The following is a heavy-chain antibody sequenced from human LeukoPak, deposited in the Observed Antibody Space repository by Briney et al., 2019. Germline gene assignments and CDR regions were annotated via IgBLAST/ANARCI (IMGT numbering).Heavy chain of an antibody. CDR3: ARAYCSGGSCYSGFDY. J-gene: IGHJ4*02. V-gene: IGHV4-59*12. CDR1: GGSISNYY. CDR2: IHYSGST. Sequence: SETLSLTCTVSGGSISNYYWSWIRQPPGKGLEWIGYIHYSGSTNYNPSLKSRVSISVDMSKNQFSLKLSSVTDADTAVYYCARAYCSGGSCYSGFDYWGQGTLVTVSS. D-gene: IGHD2-15*01.